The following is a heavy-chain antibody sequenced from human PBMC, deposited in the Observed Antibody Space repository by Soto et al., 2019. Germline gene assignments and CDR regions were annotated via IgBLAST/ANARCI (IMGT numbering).Heavy chain of an antibody. V-gene: IGHV1-2*04. Sequence: ASVKVSCKASGYTFTGYYMHWVRQAPGQGLEWMGWINPNSGGTNYAQKFQGWVTMTRDTSISTAYMELSRLRSDDTAVYYCAREDLNTAMPEPFDYWGQGTLVTVSS. D-gene: IGHD5-18*01. J-gene: IGHJ4*02. CDR1: GYTFTGYY. CDR3: AREDLNTAMPEPFDY. CDR2: INPNSGGT.